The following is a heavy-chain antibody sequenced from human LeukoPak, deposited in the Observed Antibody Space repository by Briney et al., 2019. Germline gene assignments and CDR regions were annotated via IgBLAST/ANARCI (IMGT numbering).Heavy chain of an antibody. J-gene: IGHJ4*03. CDR2: ISSRSSYI. D-gene: IGHD2-2*01. Sequence: PRGSLRPSSAASGFTFSSYSMNWVRQAPGKGLEWVSSISSRSSYIYYADSVKGRFTISRDNAKNSLYLQMNSLRAEDTAVYYCARGSSTHGKYYFDYWGHGTMVTVSS. CDR3: ARGSSTHGKYYFDY. V-gene: IGHV3-21*01. CDR1: GFTFSSYS.